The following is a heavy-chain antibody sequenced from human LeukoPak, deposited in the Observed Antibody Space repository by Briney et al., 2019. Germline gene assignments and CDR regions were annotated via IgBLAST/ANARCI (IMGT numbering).Heavy chain of an antibody. D-gene: IGHD3-10*01. J-gene: IGHJ6*03. CDR3: ARGPRITLIRGGQWYYYMDV. V-gene: IGHV1-2*02. CDR2: INPNSGGT. Sequence: ASVKVSCKASGCTFTGYYMHWVRQAPGQGLEWMGWINPNSGGTNYAQKFQGRVTMTRDTSISTAYMELSRLRSDDTAVYYCARGPRITLIRGGQWYYYMDVWGKGTTVTISS. CDR1: GCTFTGYY.